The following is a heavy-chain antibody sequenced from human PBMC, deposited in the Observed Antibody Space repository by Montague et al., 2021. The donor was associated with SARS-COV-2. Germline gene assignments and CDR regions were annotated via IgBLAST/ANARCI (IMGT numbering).Heavy chain of an antibody. V-gene: IGHV2-5*02. CDR2: IYWDDNP. J-gene: IGHJ4*02. Sequence: PALVTPTQTLTLTCTFSGFSLSINGVGVGWIRQPPGKALEWLAMIYWDDNPHYSPSLKSRLIITKDTSKNQVVLTMTNMDPVDTATYYCARGHWDGSGNYLPDYWGQGTLVTVSS. CDR3: ARGHWDGSGNYLPDY. D-gene: IGHD3-10*01. CDR1: GFSLSINGVG.